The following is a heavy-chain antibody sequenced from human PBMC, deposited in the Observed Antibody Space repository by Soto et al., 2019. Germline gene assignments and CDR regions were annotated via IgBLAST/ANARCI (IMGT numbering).Heavy chain of an antibody. D-gene: IGHD1-26*01. J-gene: IGHJ6*02. CDR2: IYGSGRT. V-gene: IGHV3-53*01. CDR1: GFSVSFHY. Sequence: VQVVESGGGLMQPGGSLRLSCAASGFSVSFHYMTWVRQAPGKGMEWVAFIYGSGRTDYADSVKGRFTVSRDNSKNTLYLQMNSLRVEDTAMYYCARDLPSSRSMDVWGHGTTVTVSS. CDR3: ARDLPSSRSMDV.